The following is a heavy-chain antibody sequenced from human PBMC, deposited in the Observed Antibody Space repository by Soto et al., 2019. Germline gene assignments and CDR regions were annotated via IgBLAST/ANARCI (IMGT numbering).Heavy chain of an antibody. J-gene: IGHJ4*02. D-gene: IGHD3-22*01. CDR2: ITSSSSDI. V-gene: IGHV3-21*01. CDR1: GFTFSLYS. CDR3: VRARSTDSRPDY. Sequence: GGSLRLSCAASGFTFSLYSMIWVRQAPGKGLEWVASITSSSSDIYYEDSLKGRFTISRDNAKNSLFLQLDSLRAEDTAVYFCVRARSTDSRPDYWGQGTLVTVSS.